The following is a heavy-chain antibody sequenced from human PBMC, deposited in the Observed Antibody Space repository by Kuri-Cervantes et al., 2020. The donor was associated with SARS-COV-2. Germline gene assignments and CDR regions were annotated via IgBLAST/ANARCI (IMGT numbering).Heavy chain of an antibody. Sequence: ASVKVSCKASGYTFTSYAMHWVRQAPGQRLEWMGWSNAGNGNTKYSQEFQGRVTITRDTSASTAYMELSSLRSEDMAVYYCARDSAYCGGDCPWGDAFDIWGQGTMVTVSS. J-gene: IGHJ3*02. CDR2: SNAGNGNT. CDR3: ARDSAYCGGDCPWGDAFDI. D-gene: IGHD2-21*01. CDR1: GYTFTSYA. V-gene: IGHV1-3*02.